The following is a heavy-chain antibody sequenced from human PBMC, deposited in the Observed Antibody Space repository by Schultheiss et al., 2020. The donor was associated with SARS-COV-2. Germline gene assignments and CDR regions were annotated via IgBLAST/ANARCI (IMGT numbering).Heavy chain of an antibody. D-gene: IGHD6-19*01. J-gene: IGHJ3*02. CDR1: GFTFSSYG. CDR3: AKELRIAVAGNAFDI. CDR2: ISWNSGSI. Sequence: GGSLRLSCAASGFTFSSYGMHWVRQAPGKGLEWVSGISWNSGSIGYADSVKGRFTISRDNSKNTLYLQMNSLRAEDTAVYYCAKELRIAVAGNAFDIWGQGTMVTVSS. V-gene: IGHV3-9*01.